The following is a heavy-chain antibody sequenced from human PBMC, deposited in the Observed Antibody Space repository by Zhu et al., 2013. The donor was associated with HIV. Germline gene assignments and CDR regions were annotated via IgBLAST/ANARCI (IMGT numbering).Heavy chain of an antibody. CDR2: ITPIFATA. CDR3: ARGEGSDNTGYWVY. V-gene: IGHV1-69*01. J-gene: IGHJ4*02. CDR1: GGTFSSYA. Sequence: QVQLVQSGAEVKKPGSSVKVSCKASGGTFSSYAISWVRQAPGQGLEWMGGITPIFATANYAQKFQGRVTITADESTSTVYMELRSLRSDDTAVYYCARGEGSDNTGYWVYWGQGTLVTVSS. D-gene: IGHD3-22*01.